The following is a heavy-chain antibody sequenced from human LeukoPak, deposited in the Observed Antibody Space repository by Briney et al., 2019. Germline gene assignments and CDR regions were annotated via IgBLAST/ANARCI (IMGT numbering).Heavy chain of an antibody. J-gene: IGHJ3*02. CDR1: GGPISNYY. D-gene: IGHD3-22*01. CDR3: ARPDSSGYSRYAFDI. Sequence: PTETLSLTCTVSGGPISNYYWSWIRQPPGKGLEWIGYIYYSGSTNYNPSLKRRVTISEDTSKNQFSLKLSPVTAADTAVYYCARPDSSGYSRYAFDIWGQGTMITVSS. CDR2: IYYSGST. V-gene: IGHV4-59*01.